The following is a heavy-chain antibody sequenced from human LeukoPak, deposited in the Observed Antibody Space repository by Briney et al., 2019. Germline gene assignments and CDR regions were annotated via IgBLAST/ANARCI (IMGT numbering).Heavy chain of an antibody. CDR1: GYTFTSYG. Sequence: GASVKVSCKASGYTFTSYGISWVRQAPGQGLEWMGWISAYNGNTNYAQKLQGRVTMTTDTSTSTAYMELRSLRSDDTAVYYCARDGITMIVVVIRGDPASDAFDIWGQGTMVTVSS. D-gene: IGHD3-22*01. V-gene: IGHV1-18*01. CDR3: ARDGITMIVVVIRGDPASDAFDI. J-gene: IGHJ3*02. CDR2: ISAYNGNT.